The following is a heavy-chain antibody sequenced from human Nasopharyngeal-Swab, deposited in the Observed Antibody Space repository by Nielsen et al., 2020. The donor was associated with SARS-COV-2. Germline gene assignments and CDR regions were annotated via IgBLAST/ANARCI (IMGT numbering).Heavy chain of an antibody. Sequence: ASVKVSCKVSGYTLTELSMHWVRQAPGKGLEWMGGFDPEDGETIYAQKFQGRVTMTEDTSTDTAYMELNSLRAEDTAVYYCARDFQFGVEMAKGGYWGQGTLVTVSS. CDR3: ARDFQFGVEMAKGGY. J-gene: IGHJ4*02. CDR2: FDPEDGET. D-gene: IGHD5-24*01. CDR1: GYTLTELS. V-gene: IGHV1-24*01.